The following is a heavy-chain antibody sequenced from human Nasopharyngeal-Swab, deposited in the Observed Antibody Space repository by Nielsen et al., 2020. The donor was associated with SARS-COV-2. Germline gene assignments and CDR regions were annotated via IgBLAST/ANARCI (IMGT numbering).Heavy chain of an antibody. J-gene: IGHJ6*02. V-gene: IGHV3-33*01. Sequence: GGSLRLSCSASGFTFSSYGMHWVRQAPGKGLEWVALIWYDGSNKYYADSVKGRFTISRDNSKNSLYLQMNSLRAEDTAVYYCARDMIAAAGPYYYYYYGMDVWGQGTTVTVSS. CDR3: ARDMIAAAGPYYYYYYGMDV. CDR2: IWYDGSNK. D-gene: IGHD6-13*01. CDR1: GFTFSSYG.